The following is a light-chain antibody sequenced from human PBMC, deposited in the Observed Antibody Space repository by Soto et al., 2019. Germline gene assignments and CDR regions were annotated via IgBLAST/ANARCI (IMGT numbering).Light chain of an antibody. V-gene: IGKV3-15*01. CDR1: QSVSSN. Sequence: EIVMTQSPATLSVSPGERATLSCRASQSVSSNLAWYQQKAGQAPRLLMYGASTRATGIPARFSGSGSGTEFTLTISSLQSEDFAVYYCQQYTNWPPNTFGQGTRLEIK. J-gene: IGKJ5*01. CDR3: QQYTNWPPNT. CDR2: GAS.